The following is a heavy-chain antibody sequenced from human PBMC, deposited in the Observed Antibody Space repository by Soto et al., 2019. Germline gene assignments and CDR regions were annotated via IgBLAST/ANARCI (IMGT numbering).Heavy chain of an antibody. CDR3: ARAYLDSGSSLGDYYYYGMDV. CDR2: IIPIFGTA. J-gene: IGHJ6*02. CDR1: GGTFSSYA. D-gene: IGHD1-26*01. V-gene: IGHV1-69*01. Sequence: QVHLVQSGAEVKKPGSSVKVSCKASGGTFSSYAISWVRQAPGQGLEWMGGIIPIFGTANYAQKFQGRVTITADESTSTAYMELSSLRSEETAVYYCARAYLDSGSSLGDYYYYGMDVWGQGTTVTDSS.